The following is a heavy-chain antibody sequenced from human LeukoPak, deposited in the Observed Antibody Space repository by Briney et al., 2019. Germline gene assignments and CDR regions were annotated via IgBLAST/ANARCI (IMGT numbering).Heavy chain of an antibody. CDR1: GFTFSSYS. CDR2: ISSSSSYI. D-gene: IGHD2-15*01. Sequence: GGSLRLSCAASGFTFSSYSMNWVRQAPGKGLEWVSSISSSSSYIYYADSVKGRFTISRDNAKNSLYLQMNSLRAEDTAVYYCARDSRVVAAMDYYYGMDVWGQGNPGHRLL. V-gene: IGHV3-21*01. J-gene: IGHJ6*02. CDR3: ARDSRVVAAMDYYYGMDV.